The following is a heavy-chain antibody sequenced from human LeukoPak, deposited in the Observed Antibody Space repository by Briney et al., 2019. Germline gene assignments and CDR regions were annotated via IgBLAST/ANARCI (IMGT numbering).Heavy chain of an antibody. CDR3: AKDYYDSSGSALNWFDP. CDR2: ISGSGGNT. CDR1: GFTFSNYA. V-gene: IGHV3-23*01. Sequence: GGSLRLSCAASGFTFSNYAMSWVRQAPGKGLEWVSAISGSGGNTYYADSVKGRFTISRDNSKNTLSLQMNSLRAEDTAVHYCAKDYYDSSGSALNWFDPWGQGTLVTVSS. J-gene: IGHJ5*02. D-gene: IGHD3-22*01.